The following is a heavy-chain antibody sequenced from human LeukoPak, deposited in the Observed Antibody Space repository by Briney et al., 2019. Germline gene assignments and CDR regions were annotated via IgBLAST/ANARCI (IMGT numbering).Heavy chain of an antibody. Sequence: ASVNVSCKASGYTFTSYGISWVRQAPGQGLEWMGWISAYNGNTNYAQKLQGRVTMTTDTSTSTAYMELRSLRSDDTAVYYCARVYCSSTSCSAYYMDVWGKGTTVTVSS. V-gene: IGHV1-18*01. CDR2: ISAYNGNT. CDR1: GYTFTSYG. J-gene: IGHJ6*03. CDR3: ARVYCSSTSCSAYYMDV. D-gene: IGHD2-2*01.